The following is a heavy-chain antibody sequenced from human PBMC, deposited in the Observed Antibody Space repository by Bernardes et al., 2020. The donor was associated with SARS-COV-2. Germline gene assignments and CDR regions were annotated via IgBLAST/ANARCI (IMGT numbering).Heavy chain of an antibody. D-gene: IGHD6-19*01. CDR2: ISTCNGDT. V-gene: IGHV1-18*01. CDR3: ARSPGQWLAAHLDS. CDR1: CYTLNRYG. J-gene: IGHJ4*02. Sequence: ASVKVSCNTSCYTLNRYGISWVRQAPGQGLGWMGWISTCNGDTNYAQNFQGRVTMTTDTSTSTAYMEMRNLRSDDTAVYYCARSPGQWLAAHLDSWGPGTLV.